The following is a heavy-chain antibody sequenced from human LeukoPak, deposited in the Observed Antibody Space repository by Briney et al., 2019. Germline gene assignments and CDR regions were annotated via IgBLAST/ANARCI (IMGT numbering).Heavy chain of an antibody. V-gene: IGHV3-30*02. CDR2: IRYDGSNK. D-gene: IGHD3-22*01. CDR3: AKDFRGQRYYYDSSGPFDY. CDR1: GFTFSSYG. Sequence: GGSLRLSCAASGFTFSSYGMHWVRQAPGKGLEWVAFIRYDGSNKYYADSVKGRFTISRDNSKNTLYLQMNSLRAEDTAVYYCAKDFRGQRYYYDSSGPFDYWGQGTLVTVSS. J-gene: IGHJ4*02.